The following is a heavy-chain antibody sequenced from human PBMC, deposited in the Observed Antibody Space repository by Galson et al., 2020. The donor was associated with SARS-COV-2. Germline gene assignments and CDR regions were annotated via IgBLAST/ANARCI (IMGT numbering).Heavy chain of an antibody. D-gene: IGHD3-3*01. CDR2: FDPQNGEA. J-gene: IGHJ3*02. CDR1: GYSLMELS. CDR3: ATDGRLGLFVEAFDM. V-gene: IGHV1-24*01. Sequence: VSVTVSCKVSGYSLMELSIHWVRQAPGEGLQWMGGFDPQNGEAIHAQKFQGRVTMTEDTSTDTAYMELSSLKSEDTAVYYCATDGRLGLFVEAFDMWGQGTLVTVSS.